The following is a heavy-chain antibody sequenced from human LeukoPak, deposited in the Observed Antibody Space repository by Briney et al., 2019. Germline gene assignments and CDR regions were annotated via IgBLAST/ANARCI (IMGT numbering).Heavy chain of an antibody. CDR2: IYYSGST. CDR3: ARGLAVAGPIYGMDV. Sequence: PSETLSLTCTVSGGSISSYYWSWIRQPPGKGLEWIGYIYYSGSTNYNPSLKSRVTISVDTSKNQFSLKLSSVTAADTAVYYCARGLAVAGPIYGMDVWGQGTTVTVSS. D-gene: IGHD6-19*01. J-gene: IGHJ6*02. CDR1: GGSISSYY. V-gene: IGHV4-59*01.